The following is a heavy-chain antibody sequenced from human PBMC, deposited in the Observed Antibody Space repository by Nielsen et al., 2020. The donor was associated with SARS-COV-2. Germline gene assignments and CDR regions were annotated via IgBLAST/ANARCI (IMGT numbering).Heavy chain of an antibody. J-gene: IGHJ6*02. CDR1: GFTFSSYG. CDR2: ISYDGNNK. Sequence: GGSLRLSCAASGFTFSSYGMHWVRQAPGKGLEWVAAISYDGNNKHYADSVRGRFTISRDKSKNTLFLQMNSLRAEDTAVYYCARSAAHYLFYYYGTDVWGLGTTVTVSS. D-gene: IGHD6-13*01. V-gene: IGHV3-30*03. CDR3: ARSAAHYLFYYYGTDV.